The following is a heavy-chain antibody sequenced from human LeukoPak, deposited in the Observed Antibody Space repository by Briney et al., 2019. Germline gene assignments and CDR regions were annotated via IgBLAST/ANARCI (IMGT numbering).Heavy chain of an antibody. J-gene: IGHJ5*02. Sequence: PGESLRLSCAASGIPVAANYMAWVRQAPGKGLEFVSVLYTGGGTDYVDSVKGRFIISRDNSKNIVYLQMNTLRPEDTAVYFCARLRTQVGSTTQEGWFDPWGRGTLVTVSS. D-gene: IGHD2-2*01. CDR3: ARLRTQVGSTTQEGWFDP. CDR2: LYTGGGT. CDR1: GIPVAANY. V-gene: IGHV3-53*01.